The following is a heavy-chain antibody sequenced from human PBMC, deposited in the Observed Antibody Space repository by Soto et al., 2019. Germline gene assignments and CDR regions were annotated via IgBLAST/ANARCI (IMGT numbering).Heavy chain of an antibody. V-gene: IGHV3-23*01. Sequence: GGSLRLSCAAYGFTFSSYAMSWVRQAPGKGLEWVSAISGSGGSTYYADSVKGRFTISRDNSKNTLYLQMNSLRAEDTAVYYCAKVPYYYGSGSYYNAEDGMDVWGQGTTVTVSS. CDR3: AKVPYYYGSGSYYNAEDGMDV. D-gene: IGHD3-10*01. J-gene: IGHJ6*02. CDR2: ISGSGGST. CDR1: GFTFSSYA.